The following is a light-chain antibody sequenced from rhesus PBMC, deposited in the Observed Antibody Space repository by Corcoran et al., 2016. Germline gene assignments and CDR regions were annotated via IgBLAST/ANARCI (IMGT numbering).Light chain of an antibody. CDR2: GVS. CDR3: AQVVAFPYS. V-gene: IGKV2-72*02. J-gene: IGKJ2*01. CDR1: QSLLHSNGNTD. Sequence: DIVMTQTPLSLSITPGEPASLSCRSSQSLLHSNGNTDLPWFLQKSGQSPPLLIYGVSNRTSGVPDRFSGSGSGTDFTLKISKVEAEDVGVYYCAQVVAFPYSFGQGTKVEIK.